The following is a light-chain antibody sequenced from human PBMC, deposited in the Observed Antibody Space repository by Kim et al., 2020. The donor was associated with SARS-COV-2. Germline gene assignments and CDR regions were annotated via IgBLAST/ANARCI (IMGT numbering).Light chain of an antibody. CDR2: DVS. J-gene: IGLJ2*01. V-gene: IGLV2-14*03. Sequence: QSALTQPASVSGSPGQSITISCTGTSSGVGGYNYVSWYQQHPGKAPKLMIYDVSYRPSGVSDRFSGSKSGNTASLTISGLQAEDEADYYCSSYTSSSTLVVFGGGTQLTVL. CDR3: SSYTSSSTLVV. CDR1: SSGVGGYNY.